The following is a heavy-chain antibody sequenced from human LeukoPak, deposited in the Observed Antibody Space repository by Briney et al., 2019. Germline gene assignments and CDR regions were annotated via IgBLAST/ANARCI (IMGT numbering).Heavy chain of an antibody. J-gene: IGHJ4*02. D-gene: IGHD2-2*01. CDR3: ARDYCSSTSCLFDY. CDR1: GYTFTGYH. Sequence: ASVKVSCKTSGYTFTGYHMHWVRQAPGQGLEWMGRINPNSDDTNYAQKFQGRVTMTRDTSTSTAYMELSRLTSDDTAMYYCARDYCSSTSCLFDYWGQGTLVTVSS. V-gene: IGHV1-2*06. CDR2: INPNSDDT.